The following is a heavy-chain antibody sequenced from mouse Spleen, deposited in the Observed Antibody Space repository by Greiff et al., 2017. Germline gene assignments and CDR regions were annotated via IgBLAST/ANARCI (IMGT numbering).Heavy chain of an antibody. D-gene: IGHD2-14*01. CDR1: GYTFTTYP. J-gene: IGHJ3*01. CDR3: ARTGYYRYCPFAY. V-gene: IGHV1-47*01. Sequence: QVQLQQSGAGLVKPGASVTMSCTASGYTFTTYPIGWMKQNPGKSLEWIGNFHPYNDDTKYNAKFKGKATLTVEKSSSTVYLELSRLTSDDSAVYYCARTGYYRYCPFAYWGQGTLVTVSA. CDR2: FHPYNDDT.